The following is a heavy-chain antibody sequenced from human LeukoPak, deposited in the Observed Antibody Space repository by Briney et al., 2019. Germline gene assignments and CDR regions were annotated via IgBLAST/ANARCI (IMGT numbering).Heavy chain of an antibody. CDR2: IYTSGST. CDR3: ARDRRWLPLRRMYSGIDY. J-gene: IGHJ4*02. Sequence: SETLSLTCTVSGGSISSGSYYWRWIRQPAGKGLEWIGRIYTSGSTNYNPSLKSRVTISVDTSKNQFSLKLSSVTAADTAVYYCARDRRWLPLRRMYSGIDYWGQGTLVTVSS. V-gene: IGHV4-61*02. CDR1: GGSISSGSYY. D-gene: IGHD5-24*01.